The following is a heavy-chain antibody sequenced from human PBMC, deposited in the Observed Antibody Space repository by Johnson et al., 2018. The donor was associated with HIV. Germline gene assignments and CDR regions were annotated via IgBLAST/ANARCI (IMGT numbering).Heavy chain of an antibody. J-gene: IGHJ3*01. D-gene: IGHD5-24*01. CDR2: LFSGDTT. Sequence: VQLVESGGGVVQPGGSLRLSCAASRFTFSNYAMHWVRQAPGKGLEWVSVLFSGDTTYYADSVNGRFTISRDNSKNTLYLQMNSLRAEDTAVYFCARGCRDGYTCDVFDVWGQGTRVTVSS. V-gene: IGHV3-66*01. CDR1: RFTFSNYA. CDR3: ARGCRDGYTCDVFDV.